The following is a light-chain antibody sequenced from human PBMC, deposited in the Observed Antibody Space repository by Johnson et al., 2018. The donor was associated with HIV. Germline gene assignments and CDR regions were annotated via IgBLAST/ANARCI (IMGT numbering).Light chain of an antibody. V-gene: IGLV1-51*01. Sequence: QSVLTQPPSVSAAPGQKVTISCSGSSSDIGNNYVSWYQQLPGTAPKLLIYDNNKRPSGIPDRFSGSKSGTSATLGITGLQTGDEADYYCGTWDSTLSSHIYVFGTGTKVTVL. CDR1: SSDIGNNY. CDR2: DNN. CDR3: GTWDSTLSSHIYV. J-gene: IGLJ1*01.